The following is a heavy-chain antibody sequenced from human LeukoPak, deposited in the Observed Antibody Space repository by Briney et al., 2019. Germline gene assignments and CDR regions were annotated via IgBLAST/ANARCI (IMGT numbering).Heavy chain of an antibody. CDR3: ARAAGNNWFDP. D-gene: IGHD6-13*01. Sequence: GGSLRLSCAASGFTFSSYSMNWVRQSPGKGLEWVSVIYSGGSTYYADSVKGRFTISRDNSKNTLYLQMNSLRAEDTAVYYCARAAGNNWFDPWGQGTLVTVSS. V-gene: IGHV3-53*01. CDR2: IYSGGST. CDR1: GFTFSSYS. J-gene: IGHJ5*02.